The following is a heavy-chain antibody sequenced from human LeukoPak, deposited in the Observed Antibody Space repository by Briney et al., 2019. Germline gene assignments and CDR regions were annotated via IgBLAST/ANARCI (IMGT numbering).Heavy chain of an antibody. V-gene: IGHV4-61*02. CDR3: ARGGDRFDY. Sequence: PSQTLSLTCTVSGGSISSGSYYWSWIRQPAGKELEWIGRIYTSGSTNYNPSLKSRVTISVDTSKNQFSLKLSSVGAADTAVYYCARGGDRFDYWGQGTLVTVSS. CDR1: GGSISSGSYY. D-gene: IGHD4-17*01. J-gene: IGHJ4*02. CDR2: IYTSGST.